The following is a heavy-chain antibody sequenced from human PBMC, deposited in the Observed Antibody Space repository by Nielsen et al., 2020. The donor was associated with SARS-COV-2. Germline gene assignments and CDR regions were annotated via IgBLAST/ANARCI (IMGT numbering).Heavy chain of an antibody. V-gene: IGHV1-18*04. D-gene: IGHD3-10*01. CDR3: ARYAVRARLDDY. J-gene: IGHJ4*02. CDR1: GYIFSDYY. CDR2: ISAYNGNT. Sequence: ASVKVSCKASGYIFSDYYLHWLRQAPGQGLEWMGWISAYNGNTNYAQKLQGRVTMTTDTSTSTAYMELRSLRSDDTAVYYCARYAVRARLDDYWGQGTLVTVSS.